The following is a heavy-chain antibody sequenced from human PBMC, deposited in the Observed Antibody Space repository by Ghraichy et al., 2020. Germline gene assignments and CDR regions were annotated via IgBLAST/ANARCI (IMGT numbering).Heavy chain of an antibody. D-gene: IGHD6-13*01. V-gene: IGHV3-11*04. CDR1: GFSFSDYY. J-gene: IGHJ3*02. Sequence: GGSLRLSCAASGFSFSDYYMSWIRQAPGKGLEWVAYITSAGNNIYYTDTVEGRFTISRDNAKNSLYLQMNSLRVEDTAVYHCAKKLKIAAVSGGDALDIWGQGSMFFVSS. CDR2: ITSAGNNI. CDR3: AKKLKIAAVSGGDALDI.